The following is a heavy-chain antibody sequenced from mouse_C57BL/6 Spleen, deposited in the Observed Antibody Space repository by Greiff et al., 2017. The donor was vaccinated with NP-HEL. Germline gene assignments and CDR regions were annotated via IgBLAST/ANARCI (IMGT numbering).Heavy chain of an antibody. CDR2: LSDSGGT. V-gene: IGHV3-1*01. CDR1: GYSISSACD. CDR3: AARTAQHPYAMDV. D-gene: IGHD3-2*02. Sequence: EVQGVESGPGMVKPSQSLSLTCTVTGYSISSACDWHWIRHFPGNKLEWMRYLSDSGGTNYNPSLKSRISLTHDKSKTPFFLKLNSVTTEEKATDYCAARTAQHPYAMDVWGKGTSVTVSS. J-gene: IGHJ4*01.